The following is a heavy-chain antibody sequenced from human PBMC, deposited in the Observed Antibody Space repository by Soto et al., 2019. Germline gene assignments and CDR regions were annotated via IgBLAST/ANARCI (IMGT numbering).Heavy chain of an antibody. CDR2: ISYDGSNK. Sequence: GGSLRLSCAASGFTFSSYGMHWVRQAPGKGLEWVAVISYDGSNKYYADSVKGRFTISRDNSKNTLYLQMNSLRAEDTAVYYCAKVGITGTTGNWDYFDYWGQGTLVTVSS. J-gene: IGHJ4*02. D-gene: IGHD1-7*01. CDR1: GFTFSSYG. CDR3: AKVGITGTTGNWDYFDY. V-gene: IGHV3-30*18.